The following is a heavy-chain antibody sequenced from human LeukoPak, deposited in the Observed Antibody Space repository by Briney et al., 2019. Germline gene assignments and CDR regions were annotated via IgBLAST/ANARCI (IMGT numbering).Heavy chain of an antibody. V-gene: IGHV4-34*01. CDR1: GGSFSGYY. Sequence: SETLSLTCAVYGGSFSGYYWSWIRRPPGKGLEWIGEINHSGSTNYNPSLKSRVTISVDTSKNQFSLKLSSVTAADTAVYYCARGSYCGSGSYFKFDYWGQGTLVTVSS. J-gene: IGHJ4*02. D-gene: IGHD3-10*01. CDR2: INHSGST. CDR3: ARGSYCGSGSYFKFDY.